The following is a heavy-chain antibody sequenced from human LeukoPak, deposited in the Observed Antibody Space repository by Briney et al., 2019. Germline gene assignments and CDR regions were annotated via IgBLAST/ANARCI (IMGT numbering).Heavy chain of an antibody. Sequence: SETLSLTCTVSGGSISNSDYYWGWIRQPPGKGLEWIGSIYYSGNTYYNPSLKSRFTISVDTSKNQFSLKLSSVTAADTAVYYCARLVGEQPDFDYWGQGTLVTVSS. V-gene: IGHV4-39*01. CDR3: ARLVGEQPDFDY. J-gene: IGHJ4*02. CDR1: GGSISNSDYY. CDR2: IYYSGNT. D-gene: IGHD2-2*01.